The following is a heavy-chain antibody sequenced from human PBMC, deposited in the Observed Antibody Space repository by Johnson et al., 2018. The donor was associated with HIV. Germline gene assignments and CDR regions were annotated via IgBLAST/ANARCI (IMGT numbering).Heavy chain of an antibody. V-gene: IGHV3-33*06. J-gene: IGHJ3*02. CDR2: IWYDGSNE. CDR3: AKDRHDYGGNSALSFDI. CDR1: GFIFSSYG. D-gene: IGHD4-23*01. Sequence: QVQLVEYGGGVVQPGRSLRLSCAASGFIFSSYGMHWVRQAPGKGLEWVALIWYDGSNEYYEDSVKGRFTISRDNSKNTLFLQMNSLRAEDTAVYYCAKDRHDYGGNSALSFDIWGQGTMVIVSS.